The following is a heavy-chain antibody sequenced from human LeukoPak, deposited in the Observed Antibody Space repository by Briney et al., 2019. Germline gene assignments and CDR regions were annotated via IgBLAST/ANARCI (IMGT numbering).Heavy chain of an antibody. CDR3: AKDQGGYSGYETDY. CDR1: RFTFSSYA. CDR2: ISGSGGST. D-gene: IGHD5-12*01. Sequence: GGSLRLSCAASRFTFSSYAMSWVRQAPGKGLEWVSAISGSGGSTYYADSVKGRFTISRDNSKNTLYLQMNSLRAEDTAVYYCAKDQGGYSGYETDYWGQGTLVTVSS. J-gene: IGHJ4*02. V-gene: IGHV3-23*01.